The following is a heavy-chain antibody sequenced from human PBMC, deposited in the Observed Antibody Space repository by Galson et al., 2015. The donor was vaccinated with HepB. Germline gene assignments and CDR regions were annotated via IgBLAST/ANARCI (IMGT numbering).Heavy chain of an antibody. CDR3: ARGPRSWGCSGGSCYSGGDCCTYYYYGMDV. J-gene: IGHJ6*02. CDR2: ISYDGSNK. D-gene: IGHD2-15*01. Sequence: SLRLSCAASGFTFSSYAMHWVRQAPGKGLEWVAVISYDGSNKYYADSVKGRFTISRDNSKNTLYLQMNSLRAEDTAVYYCARGPRSWGCSGGSCYSGGDCCTYYYYGMDVWGQGTTVTVSS. CDR1: GFTFSSYA. V-gene: IGHV3-30-3*01.